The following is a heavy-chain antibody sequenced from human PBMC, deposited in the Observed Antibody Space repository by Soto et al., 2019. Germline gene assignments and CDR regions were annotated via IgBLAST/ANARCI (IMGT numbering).Heavy chain of an antibody. Sequence: EVQLLESGGGLVQPGGSLRLSCAASGFTFSSYAMSWVRQAPGNGLEWVSAISGSGGSTYYADSVKGRFTISRDNSNNTLYRQMNSLRAEDTAVYYCAKAEAPYYYDSSGYYYLYDYWGQGTLVTVSS. D-gene: IGHD3-22*01. J-gene: IGHJ4*02. CDR2: ISGSGGST. V-gene: IGHV3-23*01. CDR3: AKAEAPYYYDSSGYYYLYDY. CDR1: GFTFSSYA.